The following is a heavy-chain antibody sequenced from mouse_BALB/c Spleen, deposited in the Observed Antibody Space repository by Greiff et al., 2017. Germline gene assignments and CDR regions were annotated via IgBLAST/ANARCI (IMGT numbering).Heavy chain of an antibody. CDR2: INPSNGGT. V-gene: IGHV1S81*02. Sequence: VQLQQSGAELVKPGASVKLSCKASGYTFTSYNMYWVKQRPGQCLEWIGEINPSNGGTNFNEKFKSKSTLTVDKSSSTAYMHLSSLTSEDSAVFYCTSNWHYCAMDDWGQGTSGTVSA. CDR1: GYTFTSYN. CDR3: TSNWHYCAMDD. J-gene: IGHJ4*01. D-gene: IGHD4-1*01.